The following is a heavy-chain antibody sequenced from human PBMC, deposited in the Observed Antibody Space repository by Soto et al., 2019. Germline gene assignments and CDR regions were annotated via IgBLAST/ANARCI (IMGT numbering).Heavy chain of an antibody. Sequence: GGSLRLSCAASGFTFSNAWMSWVRQAPGKGLEWVGRIKSKTDGGTTDYAAPVKGRFTISRDDSKNTLYLQMNSLKTEDTAVYYCTTDLSFGVLHCYYYGMDVWGQGTTVTVSS. CDR2: IKSKTDGGTT. J-gene: IGHJ6*02. CDR3: TTDLSFGVLHCYYYGMDV. D-gene: IGHD3-3*01. V-gene: IGHV3-15*01. CDR1: GFTFSNAW.